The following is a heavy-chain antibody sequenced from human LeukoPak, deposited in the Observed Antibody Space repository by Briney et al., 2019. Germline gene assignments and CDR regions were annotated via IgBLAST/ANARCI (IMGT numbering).Heavy chain of an antibody. J-gene: IGHJ6*04. CDR1: GFTFSDFH. D-gene: IGHD2-8*02. Sequence: GGSLRLSCVDSGFTFSDFHMSWIRQAPGKGLEWVSYISGGSTYLDYADSVKGRFTLSRDNAKNSLYLQMNSLRAEDTAVYYCARDTGRSRYYYGMDVWGKGTTVTVSP. CDR2: ISGGSTYL. V-gene: IGHV3-11*06. CDR3: ARDTGRSRYYYGMDV.